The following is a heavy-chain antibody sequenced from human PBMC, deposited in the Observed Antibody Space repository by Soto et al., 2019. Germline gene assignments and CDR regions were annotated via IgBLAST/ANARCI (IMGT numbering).Heavy chain of an antibody. Sequence: QVQLQESGPGLVKPSETLSLTCTVSGGSISSGGYYWSWIRQHPGKGLEWIGYIYYSGTTYYNPSLMSRVTISVDTSKNQFSLKLSSVSAADTALYYCARCSLVVVPAPGFDPWGRGTLVTVSS. D-gene: IGHD2-2*01. CDR2: IYYSGTT. J-gene: IGHJ5*02. CDR3: ARCSLVVVPAPGFDP. CDR1: GGSISSGGYY. V-gene: IGHV4-31*03.